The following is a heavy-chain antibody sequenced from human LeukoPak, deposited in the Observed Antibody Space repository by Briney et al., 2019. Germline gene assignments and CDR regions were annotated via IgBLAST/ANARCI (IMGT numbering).Heavy chain of an antibody. CDR3: AKAPPNSNTVSCYADY. J-gene: IGHJ4*02. CDR1: GFTFSSYG. V-gene: IGHV3-30*18. D-gene: IGHD2/OR15-2a*01. CDR2: ISYDGSNK. Sequence: PWGSLRLSCAASGFTFSSYGMHWVRQAPGKGLEWVAIISYDGSNKYYADSVKGRFTISRDNSKNTLYLRMNSLRAEDTAVYYCAKAPPNSNTVSCYADYWGQGTL.